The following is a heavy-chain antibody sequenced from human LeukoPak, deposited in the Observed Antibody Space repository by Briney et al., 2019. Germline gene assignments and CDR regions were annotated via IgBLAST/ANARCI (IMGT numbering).Heavy chain of an antibody. Sequence: GGSLRLSCAASGFTFSSYEMNWVRQAPGKGLEWISYISRSGSTINYADSVKGRFTISRDDAKHSLYLQMNSLRAEDTAVYYCAKSTVTDYFDDWGQGSLVNVSS. J-gene: IGHJ4*02. V-gene: IGHV3-48*03. CDR1: GFTFSSYE. D-gene: IGHD4-17*01. CDR3: AKSTVTDYFDD. CDR2: ISRSGSTI.